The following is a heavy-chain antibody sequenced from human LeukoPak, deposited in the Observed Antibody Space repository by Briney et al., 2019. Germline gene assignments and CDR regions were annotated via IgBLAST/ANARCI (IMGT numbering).Heavy chain of an antibody. CDR3: VKGDNDILTGYYNSFDY. J-gene: IGHJ4*02. CDR1: GFTFGKYW. Sequence: GGSLRLSCVASGFTFGKYWMSWVRQAPGKGLEWVSTISGSGISTYYADSVKGRFTISRDNSRDTLYLQMSSLRAEDTALYYCVKGDNDILTGYYNSFDYWGQGTLVTVSS. D-gene: IGHD3-9*01. CDR2: ISGSGIST. V-gene: IGHV3-23*01.